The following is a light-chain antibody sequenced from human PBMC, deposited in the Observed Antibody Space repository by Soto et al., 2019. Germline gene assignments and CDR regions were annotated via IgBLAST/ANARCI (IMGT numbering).Light chain of an antibody. CDR2: GAS. J-gene: IGKJ5*01. CDR1: QSISRW. CDR3: QQYNDSFPYT. Sequence: DIQMTQSPSTLSASVGDRVTITCRASQSISRWLAWYQQKPGTAPKLLIYGASTLDSGVPSRFSGSRSGTEFTLTVSSLQPDDFATYYCQQYNDSFPYTFGQGTRLEI. V-gene: IGKV1-5*03.